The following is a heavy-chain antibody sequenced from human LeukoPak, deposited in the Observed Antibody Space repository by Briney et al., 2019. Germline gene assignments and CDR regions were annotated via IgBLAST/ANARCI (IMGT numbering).Heavy chain of an antibody. CDR3: ANSGLLLHRDAFDI. Sequence: GGSLRLSCAASGFTFSSYEMNWVRQAPGKGLEWVSYISSSGSTIYYADSVKGRFTISRDNSKNTLYLQMNGLRAEDTAVYYCANSGLLLHRDAFDIWGQGTMVTVSS. D-gene: IGHD3-22*01. V-gene: IGHV3-48*03. J-gene: IGHJ3*02. CDR1: GFTFSSYE. CDR2: ISSSGSTI.